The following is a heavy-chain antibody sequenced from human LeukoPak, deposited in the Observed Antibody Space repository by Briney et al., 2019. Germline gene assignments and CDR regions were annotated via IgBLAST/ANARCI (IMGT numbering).Heavy chain of an antibody. J-gene: IGHJ3*02. CDR3: ARAVADLGDAFDI. V-gene: IGHV3-21*01. Sequence: PGGSLRLSCAASGFTFSSYSMNWVRQAPGKGLEWVSSISSSSSYIYYADSVKGRFTISRDNSKNTLYLQMNSLRAEDTAVYYCARAVADLGDAFDIWGQGTMVTVSS. D-gene: IGHD6-19*01. CDR2: ISSSSSYI. CDR1: GFTFSSYS.